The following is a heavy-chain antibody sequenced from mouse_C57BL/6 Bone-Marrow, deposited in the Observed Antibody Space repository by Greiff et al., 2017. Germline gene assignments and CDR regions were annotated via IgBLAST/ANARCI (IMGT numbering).Heavy chain of an antibody. CDR1: GFNIKDDY. CDR3: TTENFDY. V-gene: IGHV14-4*01. CDR2: IDPENGDT. Sequence: EVQLQQSGAELVRPGASVKLSCTASGFNIKDDYMHWVKQRPEQGLEWIGWIDPENGDTEYASKFQGKATITADTSSNKAYLQLSSLTSEDTAVYYCTTENFDYWGQGTTLTVSS. J-gene: IGHJ2*01.